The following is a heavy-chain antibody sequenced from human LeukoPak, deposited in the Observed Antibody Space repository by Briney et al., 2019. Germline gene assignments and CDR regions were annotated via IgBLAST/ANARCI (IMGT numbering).Heavy chain of an antibody. Sequence: PGGSLRLSCAASGFTFSSYSMNWVRQAPGKGLEWVSSISSSSSYIYYADSVKGRFTISRDNAKNSLYLQMNSLRAEDTAVYYCARCKNSGSSTSCYGYWGQGTLVTVSS. V-gene: IGHV3-21*01. CDR2: ISSSSSYI. D-gene: IGHD2-2*01. CDR3: ARCKNSGSSTSCYGY. J-gene: IGHJ4*02. CDR1: GFTFSSYS.